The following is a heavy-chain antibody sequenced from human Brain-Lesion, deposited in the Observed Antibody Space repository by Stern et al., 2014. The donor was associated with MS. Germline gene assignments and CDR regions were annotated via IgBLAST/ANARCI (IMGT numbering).Heavy chain of an antibody. V-gene: IGHV4-61*02. CDR3: ARGRVVPGFQYYATDV. D-gene: IGHD2-2*01. CDR2: IFNSGST. CDR1: GGSISSGGYY. Sequence: VQLVESGPGLVKPSQTLSLSCTVSGGSISSGGYYWSWIRQPAGKGLEWIGRIFNSGSTSYNPSLKGRVPISIDTSKNQFSLRLNPMTAADTAVYYCARGRVVPGFQYYATDVWGQGTTVIVSS. J-gene: IGHJ6*02.